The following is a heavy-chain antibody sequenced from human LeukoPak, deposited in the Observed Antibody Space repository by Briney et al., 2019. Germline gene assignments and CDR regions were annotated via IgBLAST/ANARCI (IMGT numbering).Heavy chain of an antibody. CDR3: AKGAYYYDSSGYYSAYFDY. V-gene: IGHV3-7*03. CDR2: FKQDVSEK. CDR1: GFTFSSYW. Sequence: GGSLRLSCAASGFTFSSYWMTWVRQAPGKGLEWVANFKQDVSEKYYVDSVKGRFTISRDNSKNTLYLQMNSLRAEDTAVYYCAKGAYYYDSSGYYSAYFDYWGQGTLVTVSS. J-gene: IGHJ4*02. D-gene: IGHD3-22*01.